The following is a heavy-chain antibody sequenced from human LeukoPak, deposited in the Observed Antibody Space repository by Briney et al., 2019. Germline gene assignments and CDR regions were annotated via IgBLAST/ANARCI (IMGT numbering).Heavy chain of an antibody. J-gene: IGHJ4*03. CDR1: GFTFSDFF. CDR3: ARGGRQLWQSYFDD. V-gene: IGHV1-46*01. CDR2: INPSSGST. D-gene: IGHD3-16*01. Sequence: ASVKVSCKASGFTFSDFFLNWVRQAPGQGLEWMGIINPSSGSTDYPQKFQGRLTMTGDMSTSTFYMELSSLTSDDTAIYYCARGGRQLWQSYFDDWGQGTLVTVSS.